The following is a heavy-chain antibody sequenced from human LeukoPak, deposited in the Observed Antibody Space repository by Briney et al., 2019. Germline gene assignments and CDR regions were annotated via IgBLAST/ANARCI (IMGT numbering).Heavy chain of an antibody. D-gene: IGHD5-12*01. CDR1: GFTFSSYA. CDR3: AKATDIVATTYFDY. V-gene: IGHV3-23*01. Sequence: PGGSLRLSCAASGFTFSSYAMSWDREAPGKGLEWVSAISGSGGSTYYADSVKGRFTISRDNSKNTLYLQMNSLRAEDTAVYYCAKATDIVATTYFDYWGQGTLVTVSS. CDR2: ISGSGGST. J-gene: IGHJ4*02.